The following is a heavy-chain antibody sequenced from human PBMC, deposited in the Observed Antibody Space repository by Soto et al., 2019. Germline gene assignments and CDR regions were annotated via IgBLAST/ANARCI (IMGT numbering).Heavy chain of an antibody. CDR2: ISGSGGST. V-gene: IGHV3-23*01. D-gene: IGHD2-15*01. CDR1: GFTFSSYA. Sequence: GGSLRLSCAASGFTFSSYAMSWVRQAPGKGLEWVSAISGSGGSTYYADSVKGRFTISRDNSKNTSYLQMNSPEAEDTAVYLCASPRDCSGGCCYPVDRAFDIWGQGTMVTVSS. J-gene: IGHJ3*02. CDR3: ASPRDCSGGCCYPVDRAFDI.